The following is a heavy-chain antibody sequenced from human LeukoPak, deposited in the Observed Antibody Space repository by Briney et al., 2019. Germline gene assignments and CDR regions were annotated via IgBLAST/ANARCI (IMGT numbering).Heavy chain of an antibody. CDR2: MNPNSGNT. Sequence: ASVKVSCKASGYTFTSYDINWVRQATGQGLEWMGWMNPNSGNTGYAQKFQGRVTMTRDTSIGTAYMELSRLRSDDTAVYYCAREEYCSGGSCYHFDYWGQGTLVTVSS. V-gene: IGHV1-8*01. CDR3: AREEYCSGGSCYHFDY. CDR1: GYTFTSYD. D-gene: IGHD2-15*01. J-gene: IGHJ4*02.